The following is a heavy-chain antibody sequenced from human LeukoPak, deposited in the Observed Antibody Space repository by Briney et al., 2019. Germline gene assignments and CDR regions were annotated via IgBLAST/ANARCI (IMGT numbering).Heavy chain of an antibody. CDR3: ALTYFDILTGRPLFDP. V-gene: IGHV4-4*02. CDR1: GGSISSSNW. CDR2: IYHSGST. Sequence: SETLSLTCAVSGGSISSSNWWSWVRQPPGKGLEWVGEIYHSGSTNYNPSLKSRVTISVDKSKNQFSLKLSSVTAAVSAVYYCALTYFDILTGRPLFDPWGQGTLVTVSS. D-gene: IGHD3-9*01. J-gene: IGHJ5*02.